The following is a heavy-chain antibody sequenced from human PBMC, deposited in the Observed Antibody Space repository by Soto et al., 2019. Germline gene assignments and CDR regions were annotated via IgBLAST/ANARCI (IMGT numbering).Heavy chain of an antibody. V-gene: IGHV3-30*18. Sequence: PGGSLRLSCAASGFTFISYGIHWVRQAPGKGLEWVAVISYDGSNVDYADSVKGRFTISRDNSKNTLYLQMDSLRAEDTAVYYCAKGYTLVDTTIPLDFWGQGALVTVSS. CDR3: AKGYTLVDTTIPLDF. D-gene: IGHD5-18*01. CDR2: ISYDGSNV. CDR1: GFTFISYG. J-gene: IGHJ4*02.